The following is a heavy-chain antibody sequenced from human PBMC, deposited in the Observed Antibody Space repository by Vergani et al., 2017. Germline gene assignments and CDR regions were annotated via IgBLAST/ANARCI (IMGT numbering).Heavy chain of an antibody. CDR1: GYTFTGYY. J-gene: IGHJ6*03. V-gene: IGHV1-2*02. D-gene: IGHD1-7*01. CDR2: INPNSGGT. Sequence: QVQLVQSGAEVKKPGASVKVSCKASGYTFTGYYMHWVRQAPGQGLEWMGWINPNSGGTNYAQKFQGRVTMTRDTSISTAYMELSRLRSDDTAVYYCARGVTGTTFGYYYYYMDVWGKGTTVTVSS. CDR3: ARGVTGTTFGYYYYYMDV.